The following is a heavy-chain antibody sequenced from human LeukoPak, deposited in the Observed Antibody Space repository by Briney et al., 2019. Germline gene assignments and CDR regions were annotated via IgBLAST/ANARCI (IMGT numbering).Heavy chain of an antibody. CDR1: GLTFSSYA. CDR2: ISGSGGST. Sequence: GGSVRLSCAASGLTFSSYAMSWVRQAPGKGLEWVSAISGSGGSTYYADSVKGRFTISRDNSKNTLYLQMNSLRAEDTAVYYCAKDEPSSSYYPPDPSVDIDVWGKGTTVTVSS. V-gene: IGHV3-23*01. J-gene: IGHJ6*03. CDR3: AKDEPSSSYYPPDPSVDIDV. D-gene: IGHD3-22*01.